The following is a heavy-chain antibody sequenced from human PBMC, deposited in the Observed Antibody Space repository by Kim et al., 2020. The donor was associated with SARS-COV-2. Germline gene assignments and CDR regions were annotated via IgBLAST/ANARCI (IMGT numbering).Heavy chain of an antibody. CDR2: ISGGGGDT. J-gene: IGHJ4*02. CDR1: GFTFSSYA. V-gene: IGHV3-23*01. CDR3: AKDGSDYDTSTYYYNFDK. D-gene: IGHD3-22*01. Sequence: GGSLRLSCAASGFTFSSYAMSWVRQAPGKGLEWVSGISGGGGDTYYAESVKGRFTISRDNSENRLYLEMNSLRAEDTAAYYCAKDGSDYDTSTYYYNFDKWGQGTLVTVSS.